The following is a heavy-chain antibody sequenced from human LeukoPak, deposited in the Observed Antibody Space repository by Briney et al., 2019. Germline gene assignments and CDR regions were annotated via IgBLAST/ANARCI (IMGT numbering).Heavy chain of an antibody. D-gene: IGHD1-1*01. CDR1: GGSISSSSYY. CDR3: ARRSKYNFDY. Sequence: PSETLSLTCTVSGGSISSSSYYWGWLRQPPGKGLEWIGSIYYSGSTYYNPSLKSRVTISVDTSKNQFSLKLSSVTAADTAVYYCARRSKYNFDYWGQGTLVTVSS. CDR2: IYYSGST. V-gene: IGHV4-39*01. J-gene: IGHJ4*02.